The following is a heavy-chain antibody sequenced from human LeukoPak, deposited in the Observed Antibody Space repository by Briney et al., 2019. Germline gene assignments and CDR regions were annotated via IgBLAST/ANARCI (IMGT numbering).Heavy chain of an antibody. CDR3: ASTWIQLWPFDY. Sequence: SETLSLTCTVFGGSISISSYYWGWIRQPPGKGLEWIGSIYYSGSTYYNPSLKSRVTISVDTSKNQFSLKLSSVTAADTAVYYCASTWIQLWPFDYWGQGTLVTVSS. CDR1: GGSISISSYY. J-gene: IGHJ4*02. D-gene: IGHD5-18*01. V-gene: IGHV4-39*01. CDR2: IYYSGST.